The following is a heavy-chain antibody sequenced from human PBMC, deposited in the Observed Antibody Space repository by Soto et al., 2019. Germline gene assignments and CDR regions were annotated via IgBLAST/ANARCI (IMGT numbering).Heavy chain of an antibody. CDR2: IKSKTDGGTT. CDR3: TTDLYYDYVWGSYRLQK. D-gene: IGHD3-16*02. CDR1: GFTFSNAW. J-gene: IGHJ4*02. Sequence: GGSLRLSCAASGFTFSNAWMNWVRQAPGKGLEWVGRIKSKTDGGTTDYAAPVKGRFTISRDDSKNTLYLQMNSLKTEDTAVYYCTTDLYYDYVWGSYRLQKWGQGTLVTVSS. V-gene: IGHV3-15*07.